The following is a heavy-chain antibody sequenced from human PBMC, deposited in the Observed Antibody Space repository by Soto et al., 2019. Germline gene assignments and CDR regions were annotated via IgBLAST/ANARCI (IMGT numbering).Heavy chain of an antibody. J-gene: IGHJ4*02. CDR3: VREKVTMIVGFYYFDY. CDR2: IYAGGNT. CDR1: GFSFSSNY. V-gene: IGHV3-66*01. Sequence: GSLRLSCAASGFSFSSNYMSWVRQAPGKGLEWVSVIYAGGNTHYADSVEGRFTISRDNSNNMLYLQMNSLRAEDTAVYYCVREKVTMIVGFYYFDYWGQGTRVTVSS. D-gene: IGHD3-22*01.